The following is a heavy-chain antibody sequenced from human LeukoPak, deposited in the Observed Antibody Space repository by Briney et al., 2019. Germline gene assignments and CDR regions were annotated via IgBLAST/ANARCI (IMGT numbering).Heavy chain of an antibody. Sequence: GGSLRLSCAASGFTFSSYAMHWVRQAPGKGLEWVAFKSCDGSNKYYSDSVKGRFTISRDNSKNTVYLQMNSLRAEDTAVYYCAKGAPNYYDSSGYYHYWGQGTLVTVS. V-gene: IGHV3-30-3*01. CDR1: GFTFSSYA. CDR2: KSCDGSNK. CDR3: AKGAPNYYDSSGYYHY. J-gene: IGHJ4*02. D-gene: IGHD3-22*01.